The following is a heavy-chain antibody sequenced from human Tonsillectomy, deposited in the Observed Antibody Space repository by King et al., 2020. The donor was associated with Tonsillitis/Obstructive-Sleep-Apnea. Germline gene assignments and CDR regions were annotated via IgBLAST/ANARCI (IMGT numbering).Heavy chain of an antibody. J-gene: IGHJ3*02. V-gene: IGHV4-34*01. CDR1: GGSLSGYF. CDR3: ARGKGRAFDI. CDR2: IIHSVST. Sequence: VQLQQWGAGLLKPSETLSLTCAVYGGSLSGYFWTWIRQPPGKGLEWIGEIIHSVSTNYNPSLKSRVTISVDTSKNHFSLKLSSVTAADTAVYYCARGKGRAFDIWGQGTMVTVSS. D-gene: IGHD1-26*01.